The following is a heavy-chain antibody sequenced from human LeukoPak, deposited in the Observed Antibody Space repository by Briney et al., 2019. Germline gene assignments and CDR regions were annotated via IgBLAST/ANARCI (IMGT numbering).Heavy chain of an antibody. Sequence: GGSLRLSCAASGFTFSSNWMSWVRQAPGKGLEWVSYLSSSSSVIYHADSVKGRFTISRDNAKNSLYLQMNSLRTEDTAVYYCVRGGSSWGNFDYWGQGTLVSVSS. J-gene: IGHJ4*02. V-gene: IGHV3-48*01. D-gene: IGHD7-27*01. CDR1: GFTFSSNW. CDR2: LSSSSSVI. CDR3: VRGGSSWGNFDY.